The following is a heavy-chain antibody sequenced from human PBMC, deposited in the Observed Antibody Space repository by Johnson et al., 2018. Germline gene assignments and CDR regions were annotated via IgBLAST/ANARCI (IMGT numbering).Heavy chain of an antibody. V-gene: IGHV3-21*01. CDR3: TRDFYYYGMDV. CDR1: GFAFSSYG. J-gene: IGHJ6*02. Sequence: VQLVESGGGLVKPGGSLRLSCAASGFAFSSYGLNWVRQAPGKGLDGGSFISDRGDYIYYPDSVKGRFTIPRDHTKNSVSLQMHSLRVEDTAVYYCTRDFYYYGMDVWGQGTTVTVS. CDR2: ISDRGDYI.